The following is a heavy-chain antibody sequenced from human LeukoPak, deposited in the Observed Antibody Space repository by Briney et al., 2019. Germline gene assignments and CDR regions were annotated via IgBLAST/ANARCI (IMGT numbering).Heavy chain of an antibody. CDR1: GGSISSYY. CDR2: IYYSGST. V-gene: IGHV4-59*01. CDR3: ARDSGWLYFDY. Sequence: SETLPLTCTVSGGSISSYYWSWIRQPPGKGLEWIGYIYYSGSTNYNPSLKSRVTISVDTSKNQFSLKLSSVTAADTAVYYCARDSGWLYFDYWGQGTLVTVSS. J-gene: IGHJ4*02. D-gene: IGHD3-22*01.